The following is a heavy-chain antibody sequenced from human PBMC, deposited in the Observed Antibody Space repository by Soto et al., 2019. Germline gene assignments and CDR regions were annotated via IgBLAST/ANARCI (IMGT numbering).Heavy chain of an antibody. CDR1: GFTFSSQW. D-gene: IGHD3-3*01. Sequence: EVHLVESGGGLVQPGGSLRLSCAASGFTFSSQWMSWVHQTPGKGLEWVANIKGDGSAKYYVDSVRGRFTISRDNAKNSLYLQMNSLRVEDTAVYYCAISYDSPGGPWGQGTLVTVSS. CDR3: AISYDSPGGP. J-gene: IGHJ5*02. CDR2: IKGDGSAK. V-gene: IGHV3-7*01.